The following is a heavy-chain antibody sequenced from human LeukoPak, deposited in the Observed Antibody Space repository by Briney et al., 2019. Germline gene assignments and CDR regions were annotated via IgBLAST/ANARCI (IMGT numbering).Heavy chain of an antibody. V-gene: IGHV3-7*01. CDR3: ARDFGSAAAIYEY. Sequence: PGGSLRLSCATSGFTFTNYLMTWVRQAPGKGLDWVANINQNGVEMYHVESVKGRFTISRDSGRNSLFLQMNSLRDEDTAVYYCARDFGSAAAIYEYWGQGTLVTVSS. CDR2: INQNGVEM. J-gene: IGHJ4*02. CDR1: GFTFTNYL. D-gene: IGHD6-13*01.